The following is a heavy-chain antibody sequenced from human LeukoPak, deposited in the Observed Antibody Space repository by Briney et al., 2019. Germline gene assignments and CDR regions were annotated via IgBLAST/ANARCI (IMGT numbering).Heavy chain of an antibody. D-gene: IGHD3-22*01. CDR1: GFTFSNAW. CDR2: ISSSGDIT. J-gene: IGHJ4*02. V-gene: IGHV3-23*01. CDR3: AKRDTSGYYYFDY. Sequence: PGGSLRLSCAASGFTFSNAWMSWVRQAPGKGLEWVSSISSSGDITSYADSVKGRFTISRDKAKNTLYLQMNSLRAEDTAVYYCAKRDTSGYYYFDYWGQGTLVTVSS.